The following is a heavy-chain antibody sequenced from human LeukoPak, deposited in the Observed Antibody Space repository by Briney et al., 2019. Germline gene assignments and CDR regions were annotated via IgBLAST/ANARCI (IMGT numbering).Heavy chain of an antibody. J-gene: IGHJ5*02. V-gene: IGHV1-69*05. D-gene: IGHD4-23*01. CDR2: IIPIFGTA. CDR3: ARDAPDYGGNSYFWFDP. Sequence: SVKVSCKASGGTFSSYAISWVRQAPGQGLEWMGGIIPIFGTANYAQKFQGRVTITTDESTSTAYMELSSLRSEDTAVYYCARDAPDYGGNSYFWFDPWGQGTLVTVSP. CDR1: GGTFSSYA.